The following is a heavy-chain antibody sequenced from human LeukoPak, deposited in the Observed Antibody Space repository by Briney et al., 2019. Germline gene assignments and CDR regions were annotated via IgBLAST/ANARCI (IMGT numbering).Heavy chain of an antibody. Sequence: GGSLRLSCAASGFTFSNYAMHWVRQVPGKGPEYVSVISGNGGSTYYANSVKGRFTISRDNSKNTLYLQMGSLTVEDMAVYYCAREVRQWLVDCWGQGTLVTVSS. CDR2: ISGNGGST. CDR3: AREVRQWLVDC. J-gene: IGHJ4*02. D-gene: IGHD6-19*01. CDR1: GFTFSNYA. V-gene: IGHV3-64*01.